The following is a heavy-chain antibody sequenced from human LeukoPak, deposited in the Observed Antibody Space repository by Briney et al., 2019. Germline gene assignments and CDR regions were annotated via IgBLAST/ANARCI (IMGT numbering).Heavy chain of an antibody. Sequence: GGSLRVSCAASGFTFSSYWMHWVRQAPGKGLVWVSRINPDGTNTDYADSVKGRFTISRDNAKNTLYLQMNSLRAEDAAVYFCVNHDYGDYYVGGGQGTLVTVSS. V-gene: IGHV3-74*01. CDR3: VNHDYGDYYVG. CDR2: INPDGTNT. CDR1: GFTFSSYW. J-gene: IGHJ4*02. D-gene: IGHD4-17*01.